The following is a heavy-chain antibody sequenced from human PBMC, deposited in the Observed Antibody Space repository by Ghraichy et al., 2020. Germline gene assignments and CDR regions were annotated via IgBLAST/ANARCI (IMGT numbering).Heavy chain of an antibody. V-gene: IGHV3-11*01. D-gene: IGHD2-2*03. CDR1: GFTFSDYY. CDR3: ARGGLDIVVVPAANGGDWFYP. J-gene: IGHJ5*02. Sequence: GGSLRLSCTASGFTFSDYYMSWIRQAPGKGLEWVSSISSSGSTIYYADSVKGRFTISRDNAKNSLYLQMNSLRAEDTAVYYCARGGLDIVVVPAANGGDWFYPWGPGTPVTVS. CDR2: ISSSGSTI.